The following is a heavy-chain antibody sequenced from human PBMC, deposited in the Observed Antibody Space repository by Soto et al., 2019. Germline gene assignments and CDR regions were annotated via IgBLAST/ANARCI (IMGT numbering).Heavy chain of an antibody. CDR1: GGSISSDDYY. CDR3: ARARRLHGSGSYYWVIWFDP. J-gene: IGHJ5*02. V-gene: IGHV4-30-4*01. Sequence: SEPLSLTCTVAGGSISSDDYYWRWIRQQPGKGLEWIGDIYYSGSTDYNPSLKSRVTIEVDTSKNRLSFKLSCVPAADTAVYYCARARRLHGSGSYYWVIWFDPWGQGTLVTVSS. CDR2: IYYSGST. D-gene: IGHD3-10*01.